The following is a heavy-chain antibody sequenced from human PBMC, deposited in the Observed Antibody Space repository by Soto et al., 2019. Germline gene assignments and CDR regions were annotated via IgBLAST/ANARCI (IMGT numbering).Heavy chain of an antibody. Sequence: PSETLSLTCTVSGGSISSSSYYRGWIRQPPGKGLEWIGSIYYSGSTYYNPSLKSRVTISVDTSKNQFSLKLSSVTAADTAVYYCARSHANYDFWSGYYYYGMDVWGQGTTVTVSS. J-gene: IGHJ6*02. V-gene: IGHV4-39*01. CDR1: GGSISSSSYY. D-gene: IGHD3-3*01. CDR3: ARSHANYDFWSGYYYYGMDV. CDR2: IYYSGST.